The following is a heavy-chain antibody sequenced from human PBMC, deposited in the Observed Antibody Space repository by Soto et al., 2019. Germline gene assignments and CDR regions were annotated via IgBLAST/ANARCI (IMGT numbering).Heavy chain of an antibody. CDR1: GNTHTIYF. CDR3: ARGGSYYAH. J-gene: IGHJ4*02. D-gene: IGHD1-26*01. CDR2: INPVSGGA. V-gene: IGHV1-2*02. Sequence: ASVKVSCKASGNTHTIYFIHWLRQAPGQGLEWMGWINPVSGGANYAPRFQGRVSMTRDTSSATAFMDLSGLRTDDTAVYYCARGGSYYAHWGQGTLVTVSP.